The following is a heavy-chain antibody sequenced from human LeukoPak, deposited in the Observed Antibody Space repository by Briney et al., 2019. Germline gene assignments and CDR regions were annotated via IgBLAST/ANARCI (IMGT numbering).Heavy chain of an antibody. D-gene: IGHD2-15*01. J-gene: IGHJ4*02. V-gene: IGHV1-18*01. CDR2: ISAYNGDT. Sequence: PGASVKVSCKASGYIFTSYSISWVRQAPGQGLEWMGWISAYNGDTNYVQKFQGRVTMTRDTSISTAYMELSRLTSDDTAVYYCAREDCSGGNCYQNFDNWGQGTLVTVSS. CDR3: AREDCSGGNCYQNFDN. CDR1: GYIFTSYS.